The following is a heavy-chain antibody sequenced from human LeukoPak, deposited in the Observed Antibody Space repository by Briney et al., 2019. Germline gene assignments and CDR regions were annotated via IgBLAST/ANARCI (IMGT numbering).Heavy chain of an antibody. Sequence: GDSLTLLYVPSGLNLRNYWMHWLHQAAPKERVWVSRINSDGSTTTYADSVKVRFAISRDNANNTLYLQINSLRAEDTAIYYCAILTGIAAAAWGQGTLVTVSS. V-gene: IGHV3-74*03. D-gene: IGHD6-13*01. J-gene: IGHJ5*02. CDR2: INSDGSTT. CDR1: GLNLRNYW. CDR3: AILTGIAAAA.